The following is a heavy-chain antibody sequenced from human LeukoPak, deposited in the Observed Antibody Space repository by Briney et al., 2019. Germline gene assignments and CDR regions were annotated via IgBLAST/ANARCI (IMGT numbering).Heavy chain of an antibody. D-gene: IGHD3-3*01. Sequence: GGSLRLSCAASGFTFSGYWMHWVRQAPEKGLVWVSRINTEGSSTAYADSVEGRFTISRDNAKNTLYLQMNSLRAEDTAVYYCARGGYTIFGVEDFDYWGQGTLVTVSS. CDR1: GFTFSGYW. CDR2: INTEGSST. J-gene: IGHJ4*02. V-gene: IGHV3-74*01. CDR3: ARGGYTIFGVEDFDY.